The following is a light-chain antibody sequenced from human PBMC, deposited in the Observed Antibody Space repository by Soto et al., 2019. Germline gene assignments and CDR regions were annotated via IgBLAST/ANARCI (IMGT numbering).Light chain of an antibody. J-gene: IGKJ4*01. Sequence: DIPMTQSPSSLSASLGDRVTITCRASQAVGAYLAWFQQKPGKVPKLLIYAASTWQSGVPSRFSGSGSGTDFTLTISSLQPEDFATYYCQKYNSAPLTFGGGTKVEIK. V-gene: IGKV1-27*01. CDR1: QAVGAY. CDR2: AAS. CDR3: QKYNSAPLT.